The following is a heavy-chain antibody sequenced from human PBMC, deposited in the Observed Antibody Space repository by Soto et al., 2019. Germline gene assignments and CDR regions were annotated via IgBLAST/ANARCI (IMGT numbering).Heavy chain of an antibody. Sequence: QVQLVQSGAEVKKPGASVKVSCKASGYTFTSYDINWVRQATGQGLEWMGWMNPNSGNTGYAQKFQGRVTMTRNTSISTAYMELSSLRSEDTAVYYCARGVVPMVYATYNWFDPWGQGTLVTVSS. CDR1: GYTFTSYD. D-gene: IGHD2-8*01. CDR3: ARGVVPMVYATYNWFDP. CDR2: MNPNSGNT. V-gene: IGHV1-8*01. J-gene: IGHJ5*02.